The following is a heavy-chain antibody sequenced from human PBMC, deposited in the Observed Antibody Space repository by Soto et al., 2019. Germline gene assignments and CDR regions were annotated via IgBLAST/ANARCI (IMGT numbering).Heavy chain of an antibody. V-gene: IGHV1-69*01. CDR3: ATGVIWIGYFTVDS. Sequence: QVQLVQSGAEVKKPGSSVKVSCKASGGSFGKSAINWVRQTPGQGLEWLGGFIPVYRTLNYAQKFQGRVTITADESTCTADMTLSSLASDDTAVYYCATGVIWIGYFTVDSWGQGTRVTVSS. J-gene: IGHJ4*02. D-gene: IGHD3-3*01. CDR2: FIPVYRTL. CDR1: GGSFGKSA.